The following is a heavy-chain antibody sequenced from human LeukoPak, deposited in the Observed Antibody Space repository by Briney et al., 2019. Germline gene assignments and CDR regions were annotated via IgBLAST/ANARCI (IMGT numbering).Heavy chain of an antibody. D-gene: IGHD6-19*01. V-gene: IGHV3-64D*09. CDR3: VKDLSGWYSFDY. J-gene: IGHJ4*02. Sequence: PGGSLRLSCSASGFTFSSCAMHWVRQAPGMGLEYVSGINDHGDTTHYGDSVRGRVTISRDDSKNTVHLQMSSLRAEDTAVYYCVKDLSGWYSFDYRGQGTLVTVSS. CDR2: INDHGDTT. CDR1: GFTFSSCA.